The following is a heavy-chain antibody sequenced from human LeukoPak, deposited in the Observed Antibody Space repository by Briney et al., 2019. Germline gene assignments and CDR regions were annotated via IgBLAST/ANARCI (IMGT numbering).Heavy chain of an antibody. V-gene: IGHV1-18*04. CDR1: GYTFTSYG. J-gene: IGHJ6*04. CDR3: ARGGRVGITIFWHYYYGMDV. Sequence: ASVKVSCKASGYTFTSYGISWVRQAPGQGLEWMGWISAYNGNTNYAQKLQGRVTMTTDTSTSTAYMELRSLRSDDTAVYYCARGGRVGITIFWHYYYGMDVWGKGTTVTVSS. CDR2: ISAYNGNT. D-gene: IGHD3-9*01.